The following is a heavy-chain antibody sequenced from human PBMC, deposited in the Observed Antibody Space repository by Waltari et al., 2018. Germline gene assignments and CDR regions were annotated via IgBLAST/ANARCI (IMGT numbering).Heavy chain of an antibody. CDR2: IKQDGSEK. J-gene: IGHJ3*02. Sequence: EVQLVESGGGLVQPGGSLRVSCEASGFTFRNYWWSWVRQAPGKGLEWVANIKQDGSEKYYVDSVKGRFTISRDNAKNSLYLQMNSLRAEDTAVYSCARPRYSRTYSGTFDIWGQGTMVTVSS. V-gene: IGHV3-7*01. CDR3: ARPRYSRTYSGTFDI. D-gene: IGHD1-26*01. CDR1: GFTFRNYW.